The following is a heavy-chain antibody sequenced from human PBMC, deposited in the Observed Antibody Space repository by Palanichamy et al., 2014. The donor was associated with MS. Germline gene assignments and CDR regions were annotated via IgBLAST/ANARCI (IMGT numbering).Heavy chain of an antibody. V-gene: IGHV1-69*01. J-gene: IGHJ5*02. Sequence: QVQLVQSGAEVKKPGSSVKVSCKASGGTFTNYGINWVRQAPGQGFEWMGGFNPLFRTTTYAQKFKGRVTIVADASSSAMELSSLRFEDSATYYCARAGGGDFLNWVDPWGQGTLITVSS. CDR2: FNPLFRTT. CDR3: ARAGGGDFLNWVDP. D-gene: IGHD3-3*01. CDR1: GGTFTNYG.